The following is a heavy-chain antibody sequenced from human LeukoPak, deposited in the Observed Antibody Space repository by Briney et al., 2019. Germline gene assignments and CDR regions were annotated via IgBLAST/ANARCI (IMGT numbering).Heavy chain of an antibody. CDR1: GFTFSSYG. CDR2: IRYDGSNK. D-gene: IGHD3-22*01. V-gene: IGHV3-30*02. CDR3: AKDPNYYDSSGYYSELDY. Sequence: GGSLRLSCAASGFTFSSYGMHWVRQALGKGLEWVAFIRYDGSNKYYADSVKGRFTIPRDNSKNTLYLQMNSLRAEDTAVYYCAKDPNYYDSSGYYSELDYWGQGTLVTVSS. J-gene: IGHJ4*02.